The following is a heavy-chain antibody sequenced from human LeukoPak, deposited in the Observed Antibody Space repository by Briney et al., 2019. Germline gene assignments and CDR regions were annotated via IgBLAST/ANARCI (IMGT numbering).Heavy chain of an antibody. CDR3: AKVLRYFDSSSAGYYYYGMDV. V-gene: IGHV3-43*02. D-gene: IGHD3-9*01. Sequence: GGSLRLSCAASGFAFDDYAMHWVRQPPGKGLEWISLISGEGYYTYYGDSVKGRFTISRDNSKNSLYLQLNSLRTEDTALYYCAKVLRYFDSSSAGYYYYGMDVWGQGTTVTVSS. CDR2: ISGEGYYT. J-gene: IGHJ6*02. CDR1: GFAFDDYA.